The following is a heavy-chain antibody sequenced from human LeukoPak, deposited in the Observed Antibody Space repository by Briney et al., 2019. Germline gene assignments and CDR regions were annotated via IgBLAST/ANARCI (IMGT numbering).Heavy chain of an antibody. CDR3: ARGRVSSSTWYSTYYYYFYMDV. D-gene: IGHD4-11*01. V-gene: IGHV4-59*01. CDR2: VDHTGST. Sequence: PSETLSLTCSVSDDSITMYYWTWIRQPPGKGLEWIGYVDHTGSTNFDPSLNGRVSISRDTSKNLFSLRLRSVTAADTAVYFCARGRVSSSTWYSTYYYYFYMDVWGKGTTVTVSS. CDR1: DDSITMYY. J-gene: IGHJ6*03.